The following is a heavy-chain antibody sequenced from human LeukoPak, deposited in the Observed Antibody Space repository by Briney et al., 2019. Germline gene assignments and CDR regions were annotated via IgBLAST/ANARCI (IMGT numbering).Heavy chain of an antibody. CDR3: AKGDDILTGDFDY. D-gene: IGHD3-9*01. V-gene: IGHV3-23*01. CDR2: ISSSGGSA. CDR1: GFTFSSYS. J-gene: IGHJ4*02. Sequence: GGSLRLSCVGSGFTFSSYSISWVRQAPGKGLEWVSGISSSGGSAYYADSVKGRFTISRDNSKNTLYLQMNSLRAEDTAVYYCAKGDDILTGDFDYWGQGTLVTVSS.